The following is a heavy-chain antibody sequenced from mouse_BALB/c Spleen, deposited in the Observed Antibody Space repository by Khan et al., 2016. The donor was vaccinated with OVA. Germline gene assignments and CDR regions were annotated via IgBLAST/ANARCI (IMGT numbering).Heavy chain of an antibody. CDR2: IDPANGNT. CDR1: GFNIKDTY. J-gene: IGHJ2*01. Sequence: EVQLQESGAELVKPGASVKLSCTASGFNIKDTYMHWVKQRPEQGLEWLGRIDPANGNTKYDPKFQGKATITADTSSNTAYLQLSSLTAEDTAVYYSARINAWGQGTTLTVSS. CDR3: ARINA. V-gene: IGHV14-3*02.